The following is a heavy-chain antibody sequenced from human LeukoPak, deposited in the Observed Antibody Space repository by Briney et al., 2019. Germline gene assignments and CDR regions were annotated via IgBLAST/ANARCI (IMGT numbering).Heavy chain of an antibody. D-gene: IGHD6-13*01. Sequence: GGSLRLSCAASGFTFSSYSMNWVRQAPGKGLEWVSSISGGSSYTYYADSVKGRFTMSRDNAKNSLFLQMNSLRAEDTAVYYCARGISAAGMGYWGQGTLVTVSS. CDR3: ARGISAAGMGY. CDR1: GFTFSSYS. V-gene: IGHV3-21*01. J-gene: IGHJ4*02. CDR2: ISGGSSYT.